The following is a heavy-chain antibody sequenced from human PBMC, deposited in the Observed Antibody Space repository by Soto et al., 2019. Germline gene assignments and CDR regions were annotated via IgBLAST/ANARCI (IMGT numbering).Heavy chain of an antibody. Sequence: PSETLSLTCAVSGGSISSGGYSWSWIRQPPGKGLEWIGYIYHSGSTYYNPSLKSRVTISVDRSKNQFSLKLSSVTAADTAVYYCARGPDVVVAPTAEGYYFDYWDQGALVTVSS. CDR3: ARGPDVVVAPTAEGYYFDY. D-gene: IGHD2-21*01. CDR2: IYHSGST. J-gene: IGHJ4*02. V-gene: IGHV4-30-2*01. CDR1: GGSISSGGYS.